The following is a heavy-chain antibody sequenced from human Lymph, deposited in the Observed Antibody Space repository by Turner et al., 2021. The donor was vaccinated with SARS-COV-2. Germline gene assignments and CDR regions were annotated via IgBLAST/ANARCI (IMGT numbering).Heavy chain of an antibody. D-gene: IGHD3-22*01. J-gene: IGHJ4*02. Sequence: ELQLFESGGGLVLPGGSLGLSCAPSGFTFSSYAMSWVRQAPGKGLEWVSTISGRGDSTYYADSVKGRFTISRDNSKNTLFLQMHSLRAEDTAVYYCAKNEMAMIVVVITLFDYWGQGTLVTVSS. CDR3: AKNEMAMIVVVITLFDY. CDR2: ISGRGDST. V-gene: IGHV3-23*01. CDR1: GFTFSSYA.